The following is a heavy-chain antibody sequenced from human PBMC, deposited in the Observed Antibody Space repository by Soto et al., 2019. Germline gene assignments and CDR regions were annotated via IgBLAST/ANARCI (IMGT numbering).Heavy chain of an antibody. CDR1: GFTFDDYA. D-gene: IGHD3-3*01. J-gene: IGHJ6*02. V-gene: IGHV3-9*01. Sequence: GGSLRLSCAASGFTFDDYAMHWVRQAPGKGLEWVSGISWNSGSIGYADSVKGRFTISRDNAKNSLYLQMNSLRAEDTALYYSAKDKTKMYYDFWSGYGGMDVWGQGTTVTVSS. CDR3: AKDKTKMYYDFWSGYGGMDV. CDR2: ISWNSGSI.